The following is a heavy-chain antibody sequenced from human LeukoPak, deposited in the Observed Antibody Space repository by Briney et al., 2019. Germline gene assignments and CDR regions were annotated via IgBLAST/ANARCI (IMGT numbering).Heavy chain of an antibody. J-gene: IGHJ4*02. CDR2: ISSSGSTI. D-gene: IGHD2-15*01. CDR1: GFTFSDYY. Sequence: GGSLRLSCAASGFTFSDYYMSWIRQAPGKGLEWVSYISSSGSTIYYADSVKGRFTISRDNSKNTLYLQMNSLRAEDTAVYYCAKDSQEYCSGGSCYQIDYWGQGTLVTVSS. CDR3: AKDSQEYCSGGSCYQIDY. V-gene: IGHV3-11*01.